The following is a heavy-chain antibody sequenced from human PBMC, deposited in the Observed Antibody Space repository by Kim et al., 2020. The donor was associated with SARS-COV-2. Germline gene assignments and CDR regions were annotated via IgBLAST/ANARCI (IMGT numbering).Heavy chain of an antibody. CDR3: ARVPSYVGDENYYYYYGMDV. D-gene: IGHD4-17*01. CDR2: IDWDDDK. CDR1: GFSLSTSGMC. Sequence: SGPTLVNPTQTLTLTCTFSGFSLSTSGMCVSWIRQPPGKALEWLALIDWDDDKYYSTSLKTRLTISKDTSKNQVVLTMTNMDPVDTATYYCARVPSYVGDENYYYYYGMDVWGQGTTVTVSS. V-gene: IGHV2-70*01. J-gene: IGHJ6*02.